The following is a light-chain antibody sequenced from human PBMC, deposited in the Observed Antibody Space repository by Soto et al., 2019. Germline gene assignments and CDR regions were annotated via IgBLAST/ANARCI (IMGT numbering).Light chain of an antibody. V-gene: IGKV3-11*01. CDR2: DTT. Sequence: EIVLTQSPATLSLSPGERATLSCRASQSVSSHLAWYQQKPGQAPRLLIYDTTKRASGIPVRISGSGSGTAFTLTISTLEPEDFSFYYCYQRSDWPRTFGQGTKVDIK. CDR1: QSVSSH. J-gene: IGKJ1*01. CDR3: YQRSDWPRT.